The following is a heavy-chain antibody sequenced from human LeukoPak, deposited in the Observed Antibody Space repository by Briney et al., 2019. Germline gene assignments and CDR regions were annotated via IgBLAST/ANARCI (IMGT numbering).Heavy chain of an antibody. V-gene: IGHV4-61*02. D-gene: IGHD3-16*02. CDR2: IYTSGIT. J-gene: IGHJ4*02. Sequence: SQTLSLXCTVSGGSISSGSYYWSWIRQPAGKGLEWIGRIYTSGITNYNPSLKSRVTISVDTSKNQFSLKLSSVTAADTAVYYCASGPFYDYVWGSYRDYFDYWGQGTLVTVSS. CDR3: ASGPFYDYVWGSYRDYFDY. CDR1: GGSISSGSYY.